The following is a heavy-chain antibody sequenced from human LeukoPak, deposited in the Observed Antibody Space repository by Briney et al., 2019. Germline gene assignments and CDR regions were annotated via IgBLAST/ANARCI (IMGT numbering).Heavy chain of an antibody. V-gene: IGHV1-2*02. Sequence: ASVKVSCKASGYTFTGYYMHWVRQAPGQGLEWMGWINPNSGGTNYAQKFQGRVTMTRETSISTAYMELSRLRSDDTAVYYCARGIFDDFWSGYLLSFYFDYWGQGTLVTVSS. CDR2: INPNSGGT. J-gene: IGHJ4*02. CDR3: ARGIFDDFWSGYLLSFYFDY. CDR1: GYTFTGYY. D-gene: IGHD3-3*01.